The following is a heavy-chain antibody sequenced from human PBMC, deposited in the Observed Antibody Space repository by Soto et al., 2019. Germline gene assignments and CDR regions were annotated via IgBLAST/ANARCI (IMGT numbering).Heavy chain of an antibody. CDR3: ARGVVAATLDLDY. CDR1: GFTFSSYA. V-gene: IGHV3-30-3*01. CDR2: ISYDGSNK. Sequence: PGGSLRLSCAASGFTFSSYAMHWVRQAPGKGLEWVAVISYDGSNKYYADSVKGRFTISRDNSKNTLYLQMNSLRAEDTAVYYCARGVVAATLDLDYWGQGTLVTVSS. D-gene: IGHD2-15*01. J-gene: IGHJ4*02.